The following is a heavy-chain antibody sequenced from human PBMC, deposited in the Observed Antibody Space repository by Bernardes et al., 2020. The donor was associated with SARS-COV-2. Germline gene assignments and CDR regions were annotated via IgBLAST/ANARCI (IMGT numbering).Heavy chain of an antibody. V-gene: IGHV4-39*01. D-gene: IGHD5-18*01. J-gene: IGHJ2*01. CDR3: ARQVDTSFDWYFDV. CDR2: IYYSGST. Sequence: SETLSLTCTVSGGSISSGSYYWVWIRQPPGKGLEWIGSIYYSGSTHYNPSLKSRVTISVDTSKNQFSLRLRSVTAADTAVYYCARQVDTSFDWYFDVWGRGTLVTVSS. CDR1: GGSISSGSYY.